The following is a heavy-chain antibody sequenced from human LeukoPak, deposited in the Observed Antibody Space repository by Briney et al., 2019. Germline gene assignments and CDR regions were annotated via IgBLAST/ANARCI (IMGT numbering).Heavy chain of an antibody. CDR2: IKKDGSEN. CDR3: AKDRHAPGRYCSSTSCFPFDS. Sequence: PGGSLRLSCAASGFTFSSYWMSWVRQAPGKGLEWVANIKKDGSENYYVDSVKGRFTISRDNAKKSLYLQMNSLRAEDTAVYYCAKDRHAPGRYCSSTSCFPFDSWGQGTLVTVSS. CDR1: GFTFSSYW. J-gene: IGHJ5*01. D-gene: IGHD2-2*01. V-gene: IGHV3-7*03.